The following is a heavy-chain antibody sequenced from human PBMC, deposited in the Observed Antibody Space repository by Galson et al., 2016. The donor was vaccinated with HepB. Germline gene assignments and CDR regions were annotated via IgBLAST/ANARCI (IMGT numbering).Heavy chain of an antibody. CDR1: GVSVSNIY. J-gene: IGHJ4*02. CDR2: IYSGGYT. Sequence: SLRLSCAASGVSVSNIYMSWVRQAPGKGLEWVSVIYSGGYTYYADSVKGRFTIYRDNSKNTLYLQMYSLRAEDTAVYYCTWGFSYIYYWGQGALVTVSS. CDR3: TWGFSYIYY. V-gene: IGHV3-53*01. D-gene: IGHD7-27*01.